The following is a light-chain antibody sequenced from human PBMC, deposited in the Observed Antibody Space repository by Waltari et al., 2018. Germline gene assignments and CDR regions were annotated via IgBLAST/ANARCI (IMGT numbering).Light chain of an antibody. CDR2: KGS. Sequence: QTVVTQEPSLSVSPGGTVTPTCAFTSGSVSTTSYATWYQQTPGQPPRTLVYKGSSRSSGVPDRFSGSIFGNKAALTITGAQADDECNYYCALYMGSGIWVFGGGTKLTVL. CDR3: ALYMGSGIWV. V-gene: IGLV8-61*01. CDR1: SGSVSTTSY. J-gene: IGLJ3*02.